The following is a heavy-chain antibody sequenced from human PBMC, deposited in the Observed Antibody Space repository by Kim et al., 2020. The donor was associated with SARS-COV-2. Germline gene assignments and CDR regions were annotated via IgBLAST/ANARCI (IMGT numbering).Heavy chain of an antibody. J-gene: IGHJ6*02. Sequence: ASVKVSCKASGYTFTSYDINWVRQATGQGLEWMGWMNPNSGNTGYAQKFQGRVTMTRNTSISTAYMELSSLRSEDTAVYYCARLHHSSSWYYYYGMDVWGQGTTVTVSS. CDR3: ARLHHSSSWYYYYGMDV. D-gene: IGHD6-13*01. V-gene: IGHV1-8*01. CDR1: GYTFTSYD. CDR2: MNPNSGNT.